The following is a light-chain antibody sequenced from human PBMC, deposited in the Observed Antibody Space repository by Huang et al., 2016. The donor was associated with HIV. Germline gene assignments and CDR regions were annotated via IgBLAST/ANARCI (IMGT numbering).Light chain of an antibody. Sequence: DIVMTQSPDSLAVSLGERATINCKSSQGFLHNSNNKNYLAWYQQKPGLPPKLLICWASSRESGVPDRFSGSGSGTDFTLTIGSLQAEDVAVYYCQQYYNTPWTFGQGTKVEI. CDR3: QQYYNTPWT. CDR1: QGFLHNSNNKNY. J-gene: IGKJ1*01. CDR2: WAS. V-gene: IGKV4-1*01.